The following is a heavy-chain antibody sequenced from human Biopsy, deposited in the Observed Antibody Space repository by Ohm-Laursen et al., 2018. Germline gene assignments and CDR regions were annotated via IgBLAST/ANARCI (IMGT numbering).Heavy chain of an antibody. J-gene: IGHJ6*02. D-gene: IGHD2/OR15-2a*01. V-gene: IGHV4-59*01. CDR1: GCSISSDY. CDR3: ARATNSTGWPYYYFYGMDV. CDR2: IYYSGST. Sequence: TLSLTCTVSGCSISSDYWSWLRQTPGQGLEWIGYIYYSGSTNYNPSLKSRVTISVDTSKNQYSLRLNSVTAADTAVYYCARATNSTGWPYYYFYGMDVWGQGTTVTVSS.